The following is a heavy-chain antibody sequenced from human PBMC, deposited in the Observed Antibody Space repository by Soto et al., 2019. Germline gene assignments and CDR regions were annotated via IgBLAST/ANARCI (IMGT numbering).Heavy chain of an antibody. CDR3: AGNNGRAEFDS. CDR2: IYYSGST. Sequence: PSETLSLTGAVSGGSISSNNWWSWVRQPPGKGLEWIGEIYYSGSTNYNPSLKSRVAVSLDKSRNQFSLKLSSVTAADTAVYYCAGNNGRAEFDSWGNGTLATVYS. CDR1: GGSISSNNW. J-gene: IGHJ4*01. D-gene: IGHD1-1*01. V-gene: IGHV4-4*02.